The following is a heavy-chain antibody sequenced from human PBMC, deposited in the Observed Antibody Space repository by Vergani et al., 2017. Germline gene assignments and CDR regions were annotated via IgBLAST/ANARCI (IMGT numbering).Heavy chain of an antibody. CDR3: VRDVRVSRT. V-gene: IGHV3-23*04. CDR2: LSASDRRT. J-gene: IGHJ3*01. Sequence: VQLVESGGGVVQPGGSLRLSCAASGFTFIMHAMSWVRQAPGKGLEWVSTLSASDRRTHYADSVKGRFTISRDNAKNSLYLDMSSLRAEDTAVYYCVRDVRVSRTWGQGTLVAVSS. CDR1: GFTFIMHA.